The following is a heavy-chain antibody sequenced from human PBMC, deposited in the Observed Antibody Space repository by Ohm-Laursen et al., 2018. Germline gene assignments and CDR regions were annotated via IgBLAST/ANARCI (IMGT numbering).Heavy chain of an antibody. CDR1: GLSFSGFW. CDR3: ARDPYYSSWYFFRY. CDR2: INPDGGTT. J-gene: IGHJ4*02. Sequence: SLRLSCTASGLSFSGFWMHWLRMVPGKGLEWVSRINPDGGTTNYAGSVKGRFTISRDNAKNTLYLQMSSLRVEDTATYYCARDPYYSSWYFFRYWGQGTQVTVSS. V-gene: IGHV3-74*01. D-gene: IGHD6-13*01.